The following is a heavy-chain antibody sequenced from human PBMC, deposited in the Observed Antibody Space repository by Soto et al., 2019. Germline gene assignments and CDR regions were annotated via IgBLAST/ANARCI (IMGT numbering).Heavy chain of an antibody. CDR3: ARSYDFWSGPDDGGFDP. CDR2: IYYSGST. CDR1: GGSISSGGYY. Sequence: PSETLSLTCTVSGGSISSGGYYWSWIRQHPGKGLEWIGYIYYSGSTYYNPSLKSRVTISVDTSKNQFSLKLSSVTAADTAVYYCARSYDFWSGPDDGGFDPWGQGTLVTVSS. J-gene: IGHJ5*02. D-gene: IGHD3-3*01. V-gene: IGHV4-31*03.